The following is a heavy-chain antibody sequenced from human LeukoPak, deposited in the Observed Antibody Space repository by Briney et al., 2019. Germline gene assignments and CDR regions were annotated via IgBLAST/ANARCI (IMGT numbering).Heavy chain of an antibody. CDR2: ISGSGGST. Sequence: GGSLRLSCAASGFTFSSYGMSWVRQAPGKGLEWVSAISGSGGSTYYADSVKGRFTISRDNSKNTLYLQMNSLRAEDTAVYYCAKQSGSYSGNFDYWGQGTPVTVSS. CDR3: AKQSGSYSGNFDY. V-gene: IGHV3-23*01. J-gene: IGHJ4*02. CDR1: GFTFSSYG. D-gene: IGHD1-26*01.